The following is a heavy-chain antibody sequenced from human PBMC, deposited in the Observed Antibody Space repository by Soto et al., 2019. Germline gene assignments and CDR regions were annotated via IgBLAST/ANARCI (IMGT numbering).Heavy chain of an antibody. V-gene: IGHV3-7*03. CDR3: ARSFGYSYGRSYGMDV. D-gene: IGHD5-18*01. Sequence: EVQLVESGGGLVQPGGSLRLSCAACGFTFSSYWMSWLRQAPGKGLEWVANIKQDGSEKYYVDSVKGRFTISRDNAKNSLYLQMNSLRAEDTAVYYCARSFGYSYGRSYGMDVWGQGTTVTVSS. CDR2: IKQDGSEK. CDR1: GFTFSSYW. J-gene: IGHJ6*02.